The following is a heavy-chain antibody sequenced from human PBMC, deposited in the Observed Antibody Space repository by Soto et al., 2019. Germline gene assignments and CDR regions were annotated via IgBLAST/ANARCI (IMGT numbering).Heavy chain of an antibody. V-gene: IGHV1-18*01. CDR3: ARGSRYSTTDY. CDR2: ISVYDGNT. CDR1: GYTFTSYG. D-gene: IGHD2-2*01. Sequence: ASVKVSCKASGYTFTSYGISWVRQAPGQGLEWMGWISVYDGNTKYAPKYQGRVTMTTDTSTSTAYMELRSLRSDDTAVYYCARGSRYSTTDYWGQGTLVTVSS. J-gene: IGHJ4*02.